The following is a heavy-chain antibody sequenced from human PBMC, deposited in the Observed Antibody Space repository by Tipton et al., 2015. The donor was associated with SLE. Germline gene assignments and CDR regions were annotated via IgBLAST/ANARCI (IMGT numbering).Heavy chain of an antibody. Sequence: LRLSCAASGFGFSSYAMNWVRLAPGKGLEWLGYIYYSGSTNYNPSLRSRVFISLDTSNNQFALRLNSVTAADTAVYYCARDTRSVMLSLYYYYGMDVWGQGTTVTVSS. V-gene: IGHV4-59*01. CDR2: IYYSGST. J-gene: IGHJ6*02. CDR3: ARDTRSVMLSLYYYYGMDV. D-gene: IGHD2-8*01. CDR1: GFGFSSYA.